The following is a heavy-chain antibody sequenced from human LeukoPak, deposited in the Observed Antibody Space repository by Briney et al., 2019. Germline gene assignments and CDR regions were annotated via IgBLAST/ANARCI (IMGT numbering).Heavy chain of an antibody. CDR2: ISAYNGNT. CDR3: ARAGGSGRYFVSLLDY. V-gene: IGHV1-18*01. CDR1: CYTFTSYG. J-gene: IGHJ4*02. Sequence: ASVKVSCKASCYTFTSYGVSWVAQAAGQGLEWIGWISAYNGNTNYAQKLQGRVTMTTDTSTSTAYMELRSLRSDDTAVYYCARAGGSGRYFVSLLDYWGQGTLVTVSS. D-gene: IGHD1-26*01.